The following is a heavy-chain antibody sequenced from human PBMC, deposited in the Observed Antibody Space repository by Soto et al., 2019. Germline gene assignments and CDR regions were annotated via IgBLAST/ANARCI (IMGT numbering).Heavy chain of an antibody. D-gene: IGHD1-26*01. V-gene: IGHV4-4*07. CDR2: IYATGAT. Sequence: QVVLQESGPGVVKPSDTLSLTCNVSGASLSRYYWSWIRQPPGKGLEWIGRIYATGATDYNPSLKSRISMSANMSKKQFSLTLRSVTAADTAIYYCVRDGTKNLRDRFEPWGRGILVTVSS. CDR1: GASLSRYY. CDR3: VRDGTKNLRDRFEP. J-gene: IGHJ5*02.